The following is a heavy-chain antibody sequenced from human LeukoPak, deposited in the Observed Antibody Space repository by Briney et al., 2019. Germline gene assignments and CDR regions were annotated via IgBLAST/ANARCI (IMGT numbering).Heavy chain of an antibody. V-gene: IGHV3-48*03. CDR2: TARSGGDI. D-gene: IGHD2-15*01. J-gene: IGHJ4*02. CDR1: GFTSSRYE. CDR3: ARGRNLGLDSFFDL. Sequence: PGGSLRLSCVVSGFTSSRYEMHWVRQAPGKGLEWVSYTARSGGDIHYAPSVRGRFTISSDTAENSVSLQMNNQRAEDTAVYYCARGRNLGLDSFFDLSGQGTLVTVSS.